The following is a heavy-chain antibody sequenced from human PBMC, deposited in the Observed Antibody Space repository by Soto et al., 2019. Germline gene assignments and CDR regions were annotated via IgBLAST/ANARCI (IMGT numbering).Heavy chain of an antibody. CDR3: TRGPRVSSTGTGAH. CDR1: GVPFIAYW. CDR2: ISDDGSTT. J-gene: IGHJ4*02. Sequence: GGSLILSCEVSGVPFIAYWMHWVRPVPGKGLIWVSRISDDGSTTTYADSVKGRFTISRDNAKNTLYLQMNSLRADDTGLYYCTRGPRVSSTGTGAHWVQGTLVTVSS. D-gene: IGHD1-1*01. V-gene: IGHV3-74*01.